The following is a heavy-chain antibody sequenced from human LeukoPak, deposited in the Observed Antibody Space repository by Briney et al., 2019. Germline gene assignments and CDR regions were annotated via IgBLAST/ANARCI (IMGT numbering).Heavy chain of an antibody. J-gene: IGHJ4*02. Sequence: SVKVSCKASEYSFTDYYIHWVRQAPGQGLEWMGWINPNSGGTNSAQKFQVRITLTRDTSISTAYMELSRLRSDDTAVYYCAAGPVYDYFEFWGQGTLVTVSS. V-gene: IGHV1-2*02. CDR1: EYSFTDYY. CDR2: INPNSGGT. CDR3: AAGPVYDYFEF. D-gene: IGHD3-22*01.